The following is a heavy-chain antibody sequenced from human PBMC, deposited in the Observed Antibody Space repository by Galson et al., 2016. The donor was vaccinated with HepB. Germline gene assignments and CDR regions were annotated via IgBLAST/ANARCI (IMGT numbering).Heavy chain of an antibody. V-gene: IGHV3-9*01. J-gene: IGHJ4*02. CDR2: ISWNSGTT. CDR1: GFTFDDYG. CDR3: AKGGGYGSGNYYIDY. Sequence: SLRLSCAASGFTFDDYGMPWVRQAPGKGLEWVSGISWNSGTTGYADSVKGRFTISRDNAKNSLYLQMNSLRAEDTALYHCAKGGGYGSGNYYIDYWGQGTLVTVSS. D-gene: IGHD3-10*01.